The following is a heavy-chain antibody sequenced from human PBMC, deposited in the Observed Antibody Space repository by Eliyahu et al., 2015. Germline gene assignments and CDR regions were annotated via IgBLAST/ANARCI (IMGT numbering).Heavy chain of an antibody. CDR2: ISYDGSNK. CDR1: GXTFXSYG. V-gene: IGHV3-30*03. CDR3: VAMNIVVVVAADATY. D-gene: IGHD2-15*01. Sequence: QVQLVESGGGVVXPGXSLRLSCVXSGXTFXSYGMHWVRQAPGKGLEWVAVISYDGSNKYYADSVKGRFTISRDNSKNTLYLQMNSLRAEDTAVYYCVAMNIVVVVAADATYWGQGTLVTVSS. J-gene: IGHJ4*02.